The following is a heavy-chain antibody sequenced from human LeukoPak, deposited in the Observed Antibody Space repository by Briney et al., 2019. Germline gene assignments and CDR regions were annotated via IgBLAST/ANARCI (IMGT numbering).Heavy chain of an antibody. Sequence: PGRSLRLSCAASGFTFSSYGMHWVRQAPGKGLEWVAVIWYDGSNKYYADSVKGRFTISRDNSKNTLYLQMNSLRAEDTAVYYCAKAGGDGYNDFDYWGQGTLVTVSS. D-gene: IGHD5-24*01. J-gene: IGHJ4*02. CDR1: GFTFSSYG. V-gene: IGHV3-33*06. CDR3: AKAGGDGYNDFDY. CDR2: IWYDGSNK.